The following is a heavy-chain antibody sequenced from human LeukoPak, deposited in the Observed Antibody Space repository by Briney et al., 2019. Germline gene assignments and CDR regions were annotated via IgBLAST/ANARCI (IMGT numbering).Heavy chain of an antibody. Sequence: SGTLSLTCAVSGGSISSSNWWSWVRQPPGKGQEWIGEIYLSGSTNYNPSLKSRVTISLDKSKNHFSLKLSSVTAADTAVYYCARYHDLSISGNHFDYWGQGTLVTVSS. CDR3: ARYHDLSISGNHFDY. D-gene: IGHD6-19*01. CDR2: IYLSGST. J-gene: IGHJ4*02. CDR1: GGSISSSNW. V-gene: IGHV4-4*02.